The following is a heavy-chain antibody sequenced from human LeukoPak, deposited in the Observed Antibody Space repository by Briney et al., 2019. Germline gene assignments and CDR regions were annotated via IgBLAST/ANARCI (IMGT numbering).Heavy chain of an antibody. CDR1: GYTFTSYG. CDR2: ISAYNGNT. D-gene: IGHD4-17*01. CDR3: ALTTVTTYYYYGMDV. Sequence: GASVKVSCKASGYTFTSYGISWVRQAPGQGLEWMGWISAYNGNTNYAQKFQGRVTITADESTSTAYMELSSLRSEDTAVYYCALTTVTTYYYYGMDVWGQGTTVTVSS. V-gene: IGHV1-18*01. J-gene: IGHJ6*02.